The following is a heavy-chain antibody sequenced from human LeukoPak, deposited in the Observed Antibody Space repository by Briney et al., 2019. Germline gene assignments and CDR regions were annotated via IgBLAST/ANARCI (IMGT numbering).Heavy chain of an antibody. CDR1: GFTFSSFW. CDR2: IKQDGSKK. Sequence: GGSLRLSCAASGFTFSSFWMSWVRQAPGKGLEWVANIKQDGSKKSYVDSVKGRFTISRDNAKNSLYLQMNSLRAEDTAIYYCTRVGYIDEGIDYWGQGTLVTVSS. D-gene: IGHD5-24*01. J-gene: IGHJ4*02. CDR3: TRVGYIDEGIDY. V-gene: IGHV3-7*04.